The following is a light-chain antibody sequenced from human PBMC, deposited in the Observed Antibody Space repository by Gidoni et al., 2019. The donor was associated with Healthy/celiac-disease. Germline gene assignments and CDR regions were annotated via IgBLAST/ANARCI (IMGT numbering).Light chain of an antibody. Sequence: DIQMTQSPSSLSASVGDRVTITCQASQDISNYLNWYQQKPGKAPKLLIYDASNLETGVPSRFSGSGSGTEFTFTISSLQPEDIATYYCQQYDNRPPFTFGPGTKVDIK. J-gene: IGKJ3*01. V-gene: IGKV1-33*01. CDR2: DAS. CDR1: QDISNY. CDR3: QQYDNRPPFT.